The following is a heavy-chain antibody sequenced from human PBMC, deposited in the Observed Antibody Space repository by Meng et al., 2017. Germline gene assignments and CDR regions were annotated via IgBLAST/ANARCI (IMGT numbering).Heavy chain of an antibody. CDR3: ARESLTLFDH. CDR1: GFTFSSYA. Sequence: GGSLRLSCAASGFTFSSYAMHWVRQAPGKGLEWVAVISYDGSNKYYADSVKGRFTIARDNSKNTLYLQMNSLRAEDTAVYYCARESLTLFDHWGQGTLVTVSS. CDR2: ISYDGSNK. V-gene: IGHV3-30*04. J-gene: IGHJ4*02.